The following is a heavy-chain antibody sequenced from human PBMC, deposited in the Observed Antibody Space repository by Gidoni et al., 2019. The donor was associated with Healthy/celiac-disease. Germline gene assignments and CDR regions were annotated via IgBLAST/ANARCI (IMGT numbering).Heavy chain of an antibody. CDR2: IKQDGSEK. D-gene: IGHD4-17*01. CDR3: ARDMPHAPPSGDYGDYVGGPDAFDI. V-gene: IGHV3-7*01. CDR1: GFTFSSYW. J-gene: IGHJ3*02. Sequence: EVQLVESGGGLVQPGGSLRLSCAASGFTFSSYWMSWVRQAPGKGLEWVANIKQDGSEKYYVDSVKGRFTISRDNAKNSLYLQMNSLRAEDTAVYYCARDMPHAPPSGDYGDYVGGPDAFDIWGQGTMVTVSS.